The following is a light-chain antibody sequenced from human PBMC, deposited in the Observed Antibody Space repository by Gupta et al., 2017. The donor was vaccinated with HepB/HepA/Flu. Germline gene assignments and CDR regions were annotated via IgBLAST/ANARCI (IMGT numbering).Light chain of an antibody. CDR1: QSLGFSDGNTF. V-gene: IGKV2-30*01. Sequence: DVVLTQSTLSLSITIRQPASISCSYSQSLGFSDGNTFLHWLQQRPDQSPRLLLYHVSTRGSGVPELFGGSGSGTDFTLRISRVDAEYVAIYYCVQGTHWPTFGGGTKVEIK. J-gene: IGKJ4*01. CDR2: HVS. CDR3: VQGTHWPT.